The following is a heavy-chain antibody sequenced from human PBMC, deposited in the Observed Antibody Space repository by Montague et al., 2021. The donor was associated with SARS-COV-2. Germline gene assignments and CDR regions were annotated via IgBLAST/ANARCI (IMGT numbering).Heavy chain of an antibody. D-gene: IGHD3-16*01. V-gene: IGHV4-39*01. J-gene: IGHJ6*03. CDR2: IYYSGST. Sequence: SETLSLTCTVSGGFISSSSHYWGWIRQPPGKGLEWIGSIYYSGSTYSNPSLKSRVTISAATSKNQFSLKLSSVTAADTAVYYCAIGLVLGEEDAVMVYFFYYMDVWGQGTTVTVSS. CDR3: AIGLVLGEEDAVMVYFFYYMDV. CDR1: GGFISSSSHY.